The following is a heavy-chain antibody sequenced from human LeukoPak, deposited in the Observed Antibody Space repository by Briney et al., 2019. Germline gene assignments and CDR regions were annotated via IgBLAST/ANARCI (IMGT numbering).Heavy chain of an antibody. CDR1: GFTFSSYA. CDR3: AKEAFNWLRSHYYGVDV. V-gene: IGHV3-23*01. J-gene: IGHJ6*02. CDR2: ISGSGGST. D-gene: IGHD5-12*01. Sequence: GSLRLSCAASGFTFSSYAMSWVRQAPGKGLEWASVISGSGGSTYYADSVKGRFTISRDNSKNTLYLQMNSLRAEDTAVYYCAKEAFNWLRSHYYGVDVWGQGTTVTVSS.